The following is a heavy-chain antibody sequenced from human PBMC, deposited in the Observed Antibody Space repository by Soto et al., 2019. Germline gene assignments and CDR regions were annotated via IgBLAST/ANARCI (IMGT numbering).Heavy chain of an antibody. CDR2: IYYSGCT. CDR3: ARASTIFGGENWLDP. CDR1: GDSITSSGYY. V-gene: IGHV4-31*11. D-gene: IGHD3-3*01. Sequence: TLSLTCAVSGDSITSSGYYWSWIRQHPGKGLEWIGYIYYSGCTYYNPSLKSRVTISGDTSKNHFSLKLSSVTAADTAVYYCARASTIFGGENWLDPWGQGTLVTVSS. J-gene: IGHJ5*02.